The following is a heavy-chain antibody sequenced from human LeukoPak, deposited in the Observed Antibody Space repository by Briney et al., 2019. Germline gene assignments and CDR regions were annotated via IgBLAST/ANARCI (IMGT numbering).Heavy chain of an antibody. CDR3: AIENYYDSSGYYR. D-gene: IGHD3-22*01. Sequence: AASVKGSCKASGYTFTSDGISWVRQAPVQGLEWMGWISAFNGNTNYAQKLQGRVTMTTDTSTSTAYMELRSLRSDDTAVYYCAIENYYDSSGYYRWGQGTLVTVSS. V-gene: IGHV1-18*01. CDR1: GYTFTSDG. J-gene: IGHJ5*02. CDR2: ISAFNGNT.